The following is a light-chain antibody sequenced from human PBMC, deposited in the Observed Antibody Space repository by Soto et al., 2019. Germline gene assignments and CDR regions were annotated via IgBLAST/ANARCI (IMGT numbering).Light chain of an antibody. V-gene: IGLV2-11*01. Sequence: QSALTQPRAVSGSAGQSAAIACTGTANDVGGHNYVSWYQQHPGEAPKLLIYDVTERPSGVPDRFSGSKSGNTASLTISGLHTEDEADYYCYSYAGTYTFVFGTGTKVTV. CDR2: DVT. J-gene: IGLJ1*01. CDR3: YSYAGTYTFV. CDR1: ANDVGGHNY.